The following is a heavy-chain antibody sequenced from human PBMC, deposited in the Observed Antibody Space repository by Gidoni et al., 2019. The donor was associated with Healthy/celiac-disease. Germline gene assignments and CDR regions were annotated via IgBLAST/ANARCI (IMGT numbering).Heavy chain of an antibody. V-gene: IGHV4-34*01. D-gene: IGHD3-10*01. J-gene: IGHJ5*02. Sequence: QVQLQQWGAGLLTPSETLSLTCAVYGGSFSGYSWSWIRQPPGKGLEWIGEINHSGSTNYNPSIKSRVTISVDTSKNQFSLKLSSVTAADTAVYYCARGIGITMVRGVMLNTRWFDPWGQGTLVTVSS. CDR2: INHSGST. CDR1: GGSFSGYS. CDR3: ARGIGITMVRGVMLNTRWFDP.